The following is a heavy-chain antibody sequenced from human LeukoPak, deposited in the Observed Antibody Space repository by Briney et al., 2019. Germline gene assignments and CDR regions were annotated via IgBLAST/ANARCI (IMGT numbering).Heavy chain of an antibody. Sequence: SETLSLTCAVYGGSFSGYYWSWIRQPPGKGLEWIGEINHSGSTNYNPSLKSRVTISVDTSKNQFSLKLSSVTATDTAVYYCARFGRQYCSGGSCSQKYYYYYMDVWGKGTTVTVSS. V-gene: IGHV4-34*01. J-gene: IGHJ6*03. CDR2: INHSGST. CDR1: GGSFSGYY. CDR3: ARFGRQYCSGGSCSQKYYYYYMDV. D-gene: IGHD2-15*01.